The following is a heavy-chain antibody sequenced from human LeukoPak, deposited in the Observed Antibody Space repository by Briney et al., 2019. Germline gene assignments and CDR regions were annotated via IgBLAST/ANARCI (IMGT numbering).Heavy chain of an antibody. Sequence: SETLSLTCTVSGGSISSYYWSWIRQPAGKGLGWIGRIYTSGSTNYNPSLKSRVTMSVDTSKNQFSLKLSSVTAADTAVYYCAREALTIFGVVIGADYWGQGTLVTVSS. V-gene: IGHV4-4*07. D-gene: IGHD3-3*01. CDR2: IYTSGST. J-gene: IGHJ4*02. CDR1: GGSISSYY. CDR3: AREALTIFGVVIGADY.